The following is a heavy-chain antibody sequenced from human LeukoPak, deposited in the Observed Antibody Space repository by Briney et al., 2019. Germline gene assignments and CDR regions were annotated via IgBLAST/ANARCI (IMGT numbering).Heavy chain of an antibody. J-gene: IGHJ4*02. D-gene: IGHD2-2*01. CDR1: GFTFSSYE. V-gene: IGHV3-48*03. CDR3: ARDHCSSTSCYPDY. Sequence: GGSLRLSCAASGFTFSSYEMNWVRQAPGKGLEWVSCISSSGSTIYYADSVKGRFTISRDNAKNSLYLQMNSLRAEDTAVYYCARDHCSSTSCYPDYWGQGTLVTVSS. CDR2: ISSSGSTI.